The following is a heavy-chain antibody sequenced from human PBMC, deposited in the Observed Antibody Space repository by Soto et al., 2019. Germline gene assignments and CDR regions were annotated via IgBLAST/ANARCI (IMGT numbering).Heavy chain of an antibody. Sequence: QITLKESGPTLVKPTQPLTLTCTFSGFSLSTSGVGVGWIRQPPGKALEWLALIYWDDDKRYSPSLKSRLTITKDTSKKQVVLTMTNMDPVDTATYYCAHTELGTKLDYWGQGTLVTVSS. V-gene: IGHV2-5*02. D-gene: IGHD7-27*01. J-gene: IGHJ4*02. CDR3: AHTELGTKLDY. CDR1: GFSLSTSGVG. CDR2: IYWDDDK.